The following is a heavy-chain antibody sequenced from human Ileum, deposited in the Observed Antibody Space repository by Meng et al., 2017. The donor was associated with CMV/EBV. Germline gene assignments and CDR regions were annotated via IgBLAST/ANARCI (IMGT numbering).Heavy chain of an antibody. CDR1: GFTFTTYA. CDR2: ISSSGSTI. D-gene: IGHD3-22*01. V-gene: IGHV3-48*04. J-gene: IGHJ4*02. Sequence: GESLKISCAASGFTFTTYAMSWVRQAPGKGLEWVSYISSSGSTIYYADSVKGRFTISRDNAKNSLYLQMNSLRAEDTAVYYCARGLYYYDSSRYYYWGQGTLVTVSS. CDR3: ARGLYYYDSSRYYY.